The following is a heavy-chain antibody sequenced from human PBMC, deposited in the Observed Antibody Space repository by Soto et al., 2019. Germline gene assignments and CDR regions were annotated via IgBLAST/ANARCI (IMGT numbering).Heavy chain of an antibody. CDR1: GYTFSSYF. Sequence: QVQLVQSGAEVKKPGASVKVSCKASGYTFSSYFITWVRQAPGQGLEWMGWVSAYNGNTNYAQMLQGRVTMTTDTSTSTAYMELRSIRSDDPAVYYCERQNYYYGMDVWGEGTTVTVSS. J-gene: IGHJ6*04. CDR3: ERQNYYYGMDV. CDR2: VSAYNGNT. V-gene: IGHV1-18*01.